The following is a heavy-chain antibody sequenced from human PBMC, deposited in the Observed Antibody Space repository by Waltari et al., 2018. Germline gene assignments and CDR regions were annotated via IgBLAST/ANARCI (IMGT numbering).Heavy chain of an antibody. CDR3: ARVFGYYYYYMDV. J-gene: IGHJ6*03. CDR2: INDSGQT. Sequence: QVQLQQWGAGLLKPSETLSLTCDVSGGSLSGYHWTWIRQPPGKGLEWIGEINDSGQTTYNPSLEIRVTVSIDTANNQFSLRVRSVTAADTAVYYCARVFGYYYYYMDVWGKGTTVTISS. V-gene: IGHV4-34*02. D-gene: IGHD3-3*01. CDR1: GGSLSGYH.